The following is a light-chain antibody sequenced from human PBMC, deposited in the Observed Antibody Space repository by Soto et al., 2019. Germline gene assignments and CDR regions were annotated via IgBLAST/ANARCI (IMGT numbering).Light chain of an antibody. CDR3: AAWDDSLSSGV. Sequence: QLVLIQPPSASGTPGQRVTISCSGSSSNIGSYSVYWYQQFPGTAPKLLIYGNTQRPSGVPARFSGSKSGTSASLAISGLQSEDEADYYCAAWDDSLSSGVFGGGTKVTVL. V-gene: IGLV1-47*01. CDR2: GNT. CDR1: SSNIGSYS. J-gene: IGLJ2*01.